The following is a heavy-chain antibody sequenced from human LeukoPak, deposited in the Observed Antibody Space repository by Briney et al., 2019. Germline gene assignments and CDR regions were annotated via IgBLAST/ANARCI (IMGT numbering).Heavy chain of an antibody. CDR3: ARERFGDFDY. CDR2: ISSSSGTI. CDR1: GFTFCSYS. V-gene: IGHV3-48*02. D-gene: IGHD3-10*01. Sequence: GGSLKLSCAASGFTFCSYSMIWVRQAPGKGLEWVSYISSSSGTIYYADSVKGRFTISRDNAKNSLYLQMNSLRDDDTAVYYCARERFGDFDYGGQGTLVTVSS. J-gene: IGHJ4*02.